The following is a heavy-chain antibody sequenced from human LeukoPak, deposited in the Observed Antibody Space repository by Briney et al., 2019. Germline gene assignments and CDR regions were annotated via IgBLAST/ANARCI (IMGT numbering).Heavy chain of an antibody. V-gene: IGHV1-2*02. CDR3: ASQAFRGEYSY. D-gene: IGHD3-16*01. Sequence: ASVKVSCKASGYTFTSYGISWVRQAPGQGLEWMGWINPNSGGTKYAQKFQGRVIMTRDTSISTVYMELSRLRSDDTAVYYCASQAFRGEYSYWGQGTLVTVSS. J-gene: IGHJ4*02. CDR2: INPNSGGT. CDR1: GYTFTSYG.